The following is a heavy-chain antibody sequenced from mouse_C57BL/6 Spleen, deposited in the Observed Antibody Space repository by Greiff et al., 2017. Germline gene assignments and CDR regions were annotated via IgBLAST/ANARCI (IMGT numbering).Heavy chain of an antibody. J-gene: IGHJ1*03. CDR1: GYTFTDYY. CDR2: INYDGSST. D-gene: IGHD1-1*01. CDR3: ARACSNYGYFDD. V-gene: IGHV5-16*01. Sequence: EVMLLEPEAGLVQPGTSMKLSCTASGYTFTDYYMAWVRQVPEKGLEWVANINYDGSSTYYLDSLKSRFIISRNNAKNILYLQMSSLKSEDTASYCCARACSNYGYFDDWGTGTTVTVSS.